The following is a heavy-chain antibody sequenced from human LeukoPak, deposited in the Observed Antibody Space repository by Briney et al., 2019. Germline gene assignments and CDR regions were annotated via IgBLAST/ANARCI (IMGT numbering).Heavy chain of an antibody. Sequence: PSETLSLTCTVSGGSISSGSYYWSWIRQPAGKGLEWIGRIYTSGSTNYNPSLKSRVTISVDTSKNQFSLKLSSVTAADTAVYYCARFNWNDVIFDYWGQGTLVTVSS. J-gene: IGHJ4*02. V-gene: IGHV4-61*02. CDR3: ARFNWNDVIFDY. CDR1: GGSISSGSYY. CDR2: IYTSGST. D-gene: IGHD1-20*01.